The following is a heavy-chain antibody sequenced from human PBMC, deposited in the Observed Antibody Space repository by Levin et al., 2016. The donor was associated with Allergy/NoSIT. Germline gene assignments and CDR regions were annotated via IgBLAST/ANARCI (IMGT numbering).Heavy chain of an antibody. V-gene: IGHV3-74*01. D-gene: IGHD6-25*01. CDR1: GFTFSSYW. CDR2: INSDGSST. Sequence: GESLKISCAASGFTFSSYWMHWVRQAPGKGLVWVSRINSDGSSTSYADSVKGRFTISRDNAKNSLYLQMNSLRAEDTAVYYCARDSSGDYYYYMDVWGKGTTVTVSS. CDR3: ARDSSGDYYYYMDV. J-gene: IGHJ6*03.